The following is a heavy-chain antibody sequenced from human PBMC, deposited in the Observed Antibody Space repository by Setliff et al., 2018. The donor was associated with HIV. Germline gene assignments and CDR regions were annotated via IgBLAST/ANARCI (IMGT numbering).Heavy chain of an antibody. V-gene: IGHV4-61*02. D-gene: IGHD6-13*01. Sequence: TLSLTCAVSNGSISTIRYYWSWLRQPAGKGLEWIGRVYISGSTDYNPSLKSRVTISVDTSKNQFSLKLSSVTAADTAVYYCATMGYSSSWSYYFDYWGQGTLVTVSS. CDR2: VYISGST. J-gene: IGHJ4*02. CDR3: ATMGYSSSWSYYFDY. CDR1: NGSISTIRYY.